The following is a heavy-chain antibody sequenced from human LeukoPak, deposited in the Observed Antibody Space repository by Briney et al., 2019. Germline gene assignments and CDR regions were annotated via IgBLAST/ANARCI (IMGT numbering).Heavy chain of an antibody. CDR3: AKVGYSSGWYGFYYFDY. V-gene: IGHV3-30*02. D-gene: IGHD6-19*01. CDR2: IRYDGSNK. J-gene: IGHJ4*02. Sequence: GSLRLSCAASGFTFSSYGMHWVRQAPGKGLEWVAFIRYDGSNKYYADSVKGRFTISRDNSKNTLYLQMNSLRAEDTAVYYCAKVGYSSGWYGFYYFDYWGQGTLVTVSS. CDR1: GFTFSSYG.